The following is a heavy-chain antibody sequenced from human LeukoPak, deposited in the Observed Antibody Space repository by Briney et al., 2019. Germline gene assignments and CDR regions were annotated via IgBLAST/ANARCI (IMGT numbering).Heavy chain of an antibody. CDR1: GGSISSSSW. D-gene: IGHD5-12*01. CDR2: IYHSGST. CDR3: ARLPFNSGYEYFDY. Sequence: NPSETLSLTCAVSGGSISSSSWWSWVRQPPGKGLEWIGEIYHSGSTNYNPSLKSRVTISVDKSKNQFSLKLSSVTAADTAVYSCARLPFNSGYEYFDYWGQGTLVTVSS. J-gene: IGHJ4*02. V-gene: IGHV4-4*02.